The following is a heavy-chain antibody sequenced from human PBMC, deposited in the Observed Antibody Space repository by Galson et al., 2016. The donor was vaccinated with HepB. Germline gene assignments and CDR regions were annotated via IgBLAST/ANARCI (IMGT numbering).Heavy chain of an antibody. V-gene: IGHV3-33*01. Sequence: SLRLSCAASGFDFSSHGMHWVRQAPGKGLEWVALIWLGGRSKHYADSVKGRFTVSRDNSMKRLFLEMNSLRVEDTAVYYCARESKYSSGWEDLYYVGMDVWGRGTTVTVSS. D-gene: IGHD6-19*01. CDR1: GFDFSSHG. CDR3: ARESKYSSGWEDLYYVGMDV. J-gene: IGHJ6*02. CDR2: IWLGGRSK.